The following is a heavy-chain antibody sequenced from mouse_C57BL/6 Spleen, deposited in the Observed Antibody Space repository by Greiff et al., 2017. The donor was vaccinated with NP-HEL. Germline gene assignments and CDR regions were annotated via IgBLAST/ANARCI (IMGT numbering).Heavy chain of an antibody. CDR3: ARPHYYGSSYGYFDY. V-gene: IGHV1-64*01. D-gene: IGHD1-1*01. J-gene: IGHJ2*01. Sequence: VQLQQPGAELVKPGASVKLSCKASGYTFTSYWMHWVKQRPGQGLEWIGMIHPNSGSTNYNEKFKSKATLTVDKSSSTAYMQLSSLTSEDSAVYYCARPHYYGSSYGYFDYWGQGTTLTVSS. CDR1: GYTFTSYW. CDR2: IHPNSGST.